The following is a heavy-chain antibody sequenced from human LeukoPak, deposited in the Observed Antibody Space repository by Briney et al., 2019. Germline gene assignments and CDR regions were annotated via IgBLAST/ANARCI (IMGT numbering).Heavy chain of an antibody. D-gene: IGHD3-9*01. CDR2: ISSNGGST. CDR3: ARGDGYSDWLPDGPVGSDY. V-gene: IGHV3-64*01. J-gene: IGHJ4*02. CDR1: GFTFSSYA. Sequence: GGSLRLSCAASGFTFSSYAMHWVRQAPGKGLEYVSAISSNGGSTYYANSVKGRFTISRDNSKNTLYLQMGSLRAEDMAVYYCARGDGYSDWLPDGPVGSDYWGQGTLVTVSS.